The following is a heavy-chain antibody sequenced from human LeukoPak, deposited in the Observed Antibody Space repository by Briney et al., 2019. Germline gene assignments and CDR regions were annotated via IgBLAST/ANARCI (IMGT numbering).Heavy chain of an antibody. D-gene: IGHD1-26*01. CDR2: INHSGST. V-gene: IGHV4-34*01. Sequence: PSETLSLTCAVYGGSFSGYYWSWIRQPPGKGLEWIGEINHSGSTNYNPSLKSRVTISVNTSKNQFSLKLSSVTAADTAVYYCARGPTDSGSYNWFDPWGQGTLVTVSS. J-gene: IGHJ5*02. CDR3: ARGPTDSGSYNWFDP. CDR1: GGSFSGYY.